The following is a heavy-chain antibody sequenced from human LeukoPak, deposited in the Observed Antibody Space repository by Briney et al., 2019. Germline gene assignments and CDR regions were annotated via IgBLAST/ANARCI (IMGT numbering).Heavy chain of an antibody. CDR1: GFXFDDYG. Sequence: GGSLRLSCAASGFXFDDYGMSWVRQAPGKGLEWVSGINWNGGSTGYADSVKGRLTISRDNAKNSLYLQMNSLRAEDTALYYCASGTLKAAATDFDYWGQGTLVTVSS. D-gene: IGHD6-13*01. J-gene: IGHJ4*02. CDR2: INWNGGST. CDR3: ASGTLKAAATDFDY. V-gene: IGHV3-20*04.